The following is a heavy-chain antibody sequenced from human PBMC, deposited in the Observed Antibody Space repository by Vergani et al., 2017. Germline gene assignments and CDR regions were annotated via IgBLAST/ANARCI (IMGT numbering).Heavy chain of an antibody. CDR3: AKGYYDFWSGYYNSLSYYYYMDV. D-gene: IGHD3-3*01. V-gene: IGHV3-23*01. Sequence: EVQLLESGGGLVQPGGSLRLSCEASGFSFPGYAMSWVRQAPGKGLEWVSSVSGSSGSTYYADSVKGRFTISRDNSKNTLYLQMNSLRAEDTAVYYCAKGYYDFWSGYYNSLSYYYYMDVWGKGTTVTVSS. CDR1: GFSFPGYA. CDR2: VSGSSGST. J-gene: IGHJ6*03.